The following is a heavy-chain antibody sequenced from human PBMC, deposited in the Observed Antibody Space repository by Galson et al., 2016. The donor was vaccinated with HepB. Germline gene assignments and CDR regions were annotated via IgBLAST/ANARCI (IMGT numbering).Heavy chain of an antibody. CDR2: ISDSEST. CDR1: GGSVSSASHY. V-gene: IGHV4-61*01. CDR3: ATIRLLCLGTPCYGVGLDY. Sequence: SETLSLTCTVSGGSVSSASHYWSWVRQPTGKGLEWIGYISDSESTNYNPSLKGRVTISLDRSKNQFSLRLNSVIAADTAVYYCATIRLLCLGTPCYGVGLDYWGHGTLVTVSS. D-gene: IGHD2-2*01. J-gene: IGHJ4*03.